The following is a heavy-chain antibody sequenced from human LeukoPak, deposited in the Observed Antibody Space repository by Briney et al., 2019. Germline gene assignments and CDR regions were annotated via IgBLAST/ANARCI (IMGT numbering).Heavy chain of an antibody. V-gene: IGHV4-39*01. D-gene: IGHD6-13*01. CDR3: ARPAAAELYYFDY. J-gene: IGHJ4*02. CDR2: IYYSGST. CDR1: GGSISSSSYY. Sequence: PSETLSLTCTVSGGSISSSSYYWGWIRQPPGKGLEWIGSIYYSGSTYYNPPLKSRVTISVDTSKNQFSLKLSSVTAADTAVYYCARPAAAELYYFDYWGQGTLVTVSS.